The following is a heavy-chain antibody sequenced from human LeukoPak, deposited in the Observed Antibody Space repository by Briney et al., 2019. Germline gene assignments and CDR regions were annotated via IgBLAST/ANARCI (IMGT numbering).Heavy chain of an antibody. Sequence: GGSLRLSCAGSGFTFSNHGMNWVRQAPGEGLEWVSGISNYGDTYYIDSVKGRFTISRDNSKNTLYLQMNSLRAEDTAVYYCAKERDGYNPSLDYWGQGTLVTVSS. D-gene: IGHD5-24*01. J-gene: IGHJ4*02. CDR3: AKERDGYNPSLDY. CDR1: GFTFSNHG. V-gene: IGHV3-23*01. CDR2: ISNYGDT.